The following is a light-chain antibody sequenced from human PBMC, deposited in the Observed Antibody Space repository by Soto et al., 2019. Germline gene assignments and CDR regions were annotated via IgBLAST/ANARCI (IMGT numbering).Light chain of an antibody. CDR1: GGVVGSYNL. J-gene: IGLJ1*01. CDR2: EVS. CDR3: CSYGGSYV. Sequence: QSLITQPVFLSGSFVNSTTMFCTRPGGVVGSYNLVSWYQQHPGKAPKVMIYEVSKRLSGVSNRFSGSRSGNTASLTISGLQAEDEADYYCCSYGGSYVFGTGT. V-gene: IGLV2-23*02.